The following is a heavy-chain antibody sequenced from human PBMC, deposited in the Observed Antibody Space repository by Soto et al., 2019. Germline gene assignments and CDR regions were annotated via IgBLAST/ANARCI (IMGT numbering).Heavy chain of an antibody. J-gene: IGHJ4*02. CDR2: IKQDGSDK. CDR3: AKERCSSN. CDR1: GFTFSGYW. Sequence: VGSLRLSCAASGFTFSGYWMTWVRQAPGKGLEWVATIKQDGSDKYYVDSVKGRFTVSRDNAKNSLYLQMNSLGAEDTAVYYCAKERCSSNWGQGALLSGSS. V-gene: IGHV3-7*01. D-gene: IGHD2-2*01.